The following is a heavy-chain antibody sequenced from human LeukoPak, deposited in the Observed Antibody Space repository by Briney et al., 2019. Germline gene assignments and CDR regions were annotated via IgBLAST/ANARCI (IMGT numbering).Heavy chain of an antibody. J-gene: IGHJ4*02. V-gene: IGHV1-69*04. CDR2: IIPILGIA. Sequence: SVKVSCKASGGTFSSYAISWVRQAPGQGLEWMGRIIPILGIANYAQKFQGRVTITADKSTSTAYMELSSLRSEDTAVYYCARVPYYYDSSGYPDYWGQGTLVTVSS. CDR3: ARVPYYYDSSGYPDY. D-gene: IGHD3-22*01. CDR1: GGTFSSYA.